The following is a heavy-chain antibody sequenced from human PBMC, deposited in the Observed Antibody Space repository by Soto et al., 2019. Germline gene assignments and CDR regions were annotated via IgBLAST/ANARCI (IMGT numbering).Heavy chain of an antibody. CDR2: ISSNGGST. D-gene: IGHD3-9*01. V-gene: IGHV3-64D*08. Sequence: GGSLRLSCSASGFTFSSYAMHWIRQAPGKGLEYVSAISSNGGSTYYADSVKGRFTISRDNSKNTLYLQMSSLRAEDTAVYYCVKLQDYDILTGYSHWGQGTLVTVSS. CDR3: VKLQDYDILTGYSH. J-gene: IGHJ4*02. CDR1: GFTFSSYA.